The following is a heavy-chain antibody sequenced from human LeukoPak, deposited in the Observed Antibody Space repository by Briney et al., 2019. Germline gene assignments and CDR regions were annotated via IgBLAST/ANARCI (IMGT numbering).Heavy chain of an antibody. Sequence: SETLSLTCTVSGGSISSYYWSWIRQPPGKGLEWIGYIYYSGSTDYNPSLKSRVTISVETSKNQFSLKLSSVTAADTAVYYCARYIAALYYFDYWGQGTLVTVSS. V-gene: IGHV4-59*01. D-gene: IGHD6-6*01. CDR2: IYYSGST. J-gene: IGHJ4*02. CDR3: ARYIAALYYFDY. CDR1: GGSISSYY.